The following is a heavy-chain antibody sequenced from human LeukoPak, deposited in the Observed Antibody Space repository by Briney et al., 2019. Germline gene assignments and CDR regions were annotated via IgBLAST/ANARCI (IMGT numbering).Heavy chain of an antibody. CDR3: AKEGDCSTTRCLTGRLDV. CDR1: GFIFSSND. J-gene: IGHJ6*03. CDR2: IYIGGST. D-gene: IGHD2-2*01. V-gene: IGHV3-53*01. Sequence: GRPLRLSCAASGFIFSSNDMSWVRQAPGKGLEWVSVIYIGGSTYYPDSAKGRLTISRDNYKNTVYLQMSSLRAEDTAVYYCAKEGDCSTTRCLTGRLDVWGKGATVTVSS.